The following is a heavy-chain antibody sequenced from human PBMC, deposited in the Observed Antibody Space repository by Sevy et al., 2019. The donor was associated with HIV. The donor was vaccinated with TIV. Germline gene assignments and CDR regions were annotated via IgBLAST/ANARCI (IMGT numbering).Heavy chain of an antibody. Sequence: GGSLRLSCAASGFTFNMYGMHWVRQAPGKGLEWVGQIWYDGSIKKYADSVKGRFTISRANSKSTLYLQMNSLGGEDTAVYFCASEHNWDDAFDIWGQGTMVTVSS. CDR3: ASEHNWDDAFDI. V-gene: IGHV3-33*08. CDR2: IWYDGSIK. J-gene: IGHJ3*02. CDR1: GFTFNMYG. D-gene: IGHD1-1*01.